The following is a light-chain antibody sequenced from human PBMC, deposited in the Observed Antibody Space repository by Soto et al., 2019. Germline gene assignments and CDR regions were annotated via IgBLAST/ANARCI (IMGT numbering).Light chain of an antibody. CDR2: GTS. V-gene: IGLV1-40*01. CDR1: SSNIGAGYD. J-gene: IGLJ3*02. CDR3: QSYDSSLSGWV. Sequence: QSVLTQPPSLSGAPGQRVTISCTGSSSNIGAGYDVHWYQQLPGTAPKLLIYGTSNRPSGVPDRFSGSKSGPSASLAITGLQAEDEADYYCQSYDSSLSGWVFGGGTKLTVL.